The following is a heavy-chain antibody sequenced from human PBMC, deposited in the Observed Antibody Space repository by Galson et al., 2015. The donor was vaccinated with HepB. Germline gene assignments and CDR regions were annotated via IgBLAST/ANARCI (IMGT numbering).Heavy chain of an antibody. D-gene: IGHD5-24*01. CDR1: GFNSGDYS. J-gene: IGHJ4*02. CDR2: ISWDSSNL. V-gene: IGHV3-9*02. Sequence: SLRLSCAASGFNSGDYSMHWVRQAPGKGLEWVSGISWDSSNLGYADSVKGRFTISRDNATNSLYLQMNSLKIEDTAFYYCAKAAWGNGYISYYFDYWGQGTLVTVSS. CDR3: AKAAWGNGYISYYFDY.